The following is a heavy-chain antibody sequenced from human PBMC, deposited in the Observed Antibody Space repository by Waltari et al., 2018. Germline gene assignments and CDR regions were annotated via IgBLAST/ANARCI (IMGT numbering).Heavy chain of an antibody. CDR1: GFTFSSYG. J-gene: IGHJ3*02. Sequence: QVQLVESGGGVVQPGRSLRLSCAASGFTFSSYGMHWVRQAPGKGLEWVAVIWYDGSNKYYADSVKGRFTISRDNSKNTLYLQMNSLRSEDTAVYYCATDRLSSTPVAFDIWGQGTMVTVSS. V-gene: IGHV3-33*08. CDR2: IWYDGSNK. CDR3: ATDRLSSTPVAFDI. D-gene: IGHD2-2*01.